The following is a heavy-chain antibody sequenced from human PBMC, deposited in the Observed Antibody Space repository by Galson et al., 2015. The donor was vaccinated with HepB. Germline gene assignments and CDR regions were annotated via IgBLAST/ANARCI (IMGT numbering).Heavy chain of an antibody. CDR3: ARRAIFGVAGRFDP. J-gene: IGHJ5*02. V-gene: IGHV4-34*01. Sequence: LSLTCAVYGGSFSGYYWSWIRQPPGKGLEWIGEINHSGSTNYNPSLKSRVTISVDTSKNQFSLKLSSVTAADTAVYYCARRAIFGVAGRFDPWGQGTLVTVSS. CDR2: INHSGST. CDR1: GGSFSGYY. D-gene: IGHD3-3*01.